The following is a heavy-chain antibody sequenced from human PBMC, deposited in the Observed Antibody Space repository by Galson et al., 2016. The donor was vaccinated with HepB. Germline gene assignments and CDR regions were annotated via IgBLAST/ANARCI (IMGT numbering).Heavy chain of an antibody. V-gene: IGHV1-18*01. CDR2: ISGYNGNT. D-gene: IGHD6-19*01. Sequence: SVKVSCKASGYSFTSFAITWVRQAPGQGLEWMGWISGYNGNTNYAQNLQGRVTMTIEKSNNTVYMELRSLTSDDTAVYFCARGSKTAGVDWGQGALVTVSS. J-gene: IGHJ1*01. CDR1: GYSFTSFA. CDR3: ARGSKTAGVD.